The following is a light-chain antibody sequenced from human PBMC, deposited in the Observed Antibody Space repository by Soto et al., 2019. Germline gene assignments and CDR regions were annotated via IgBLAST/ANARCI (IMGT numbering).Light chain of an antibody. CDR3: QQYGSSPPFT. CDR1: QSVSSTY. V-gene: IGKV3-20*01. J-gene: IGKJ3*01. Sequence: EIVLTQSPGTLSLSPGETATLSCRASQSVSSTYLAWYQQKPGQAPRLLIYGASNRATGIPDRFSGGGSGTDFTHTISRLEPEDFAVYYCQQYGSSPPFTFGPGTTVEIK. CDR2: GAS.